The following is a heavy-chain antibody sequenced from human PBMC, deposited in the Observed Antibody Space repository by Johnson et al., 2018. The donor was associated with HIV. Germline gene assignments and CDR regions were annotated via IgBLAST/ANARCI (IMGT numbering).Heavy chain of an antibody. CDR3: AGWPIFGGPLPVAFDI. V-gene: IGHV3-7*02. CDR1: GFTFSLYW. CDR2: IKQDGSEK. Sequence: VQLVESGGGLVQPGGSMRLSCAASGFTFSLYWMTWVRQAPGKGLEWVANIKQDGSEKYYVDSVKGRFTISRDNAKNSLYLQMNSLRAEDTAVYYCAGWPIFGGPLPVAFDIWGQGTMVTVSS. J-gene: IGHJ3*02. D-gene: IGHD3-3*01.